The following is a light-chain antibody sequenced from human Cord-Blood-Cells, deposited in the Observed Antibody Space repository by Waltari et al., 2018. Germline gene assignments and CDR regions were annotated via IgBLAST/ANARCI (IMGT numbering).Light chain of an antibody. CDR2: WAS. J-gene: IGKJ2*01. CDR1: QSVLYSSNNKNY. Sequence: DIVMTQSPDSLAVSLGERATINCKSSQSVLYSSNNKNYLAWYQQKTGQPPKLLISWASTRESVVPDRFSGSGSGTDFTLTISSLQAEDVAVYYCQQYYSTPYTFGQGTKLEIK. V-gene: IGKV4-1*01. CDR3: QQYYSTPYT.